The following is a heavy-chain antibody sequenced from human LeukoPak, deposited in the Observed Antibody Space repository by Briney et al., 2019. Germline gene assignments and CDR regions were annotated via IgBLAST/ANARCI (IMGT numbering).Heavy chain of an antibody. CDR3: ARDLFVVTRRDAFDI. Sequence: SETLSLTCTVSGGSITSDTYYWSWIRQPAGKGLEWIGHISNTGNTNYNPSLKSRVTISIDTSKNQFSLKLSSVTAADTAVYYCARDLFVVTRRDAFDIWGQGTMVTVSS. CDR2: ISNTGNT. V-gene: IGHV4-61*09. CDR1: GGSITSDTYY. J-gene: IGHJ3*02. D-gene: IGHD4-23*01.